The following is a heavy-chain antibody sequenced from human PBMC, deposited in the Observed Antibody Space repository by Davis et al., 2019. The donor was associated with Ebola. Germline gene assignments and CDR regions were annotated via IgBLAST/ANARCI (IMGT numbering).Heavy chain of an antibody. D-gene: IGHD5-18*01. Sequence: AASVKVSCKASGYTFTSYYMHWVRQAPGQGLEWMGIINPTGGTTSYAQKFQGRVTMTRDTSTSTVYVELSSLRSEDTAVYYCASMTYSYGYSSDYWGQGTLVTVSS. CDR2: INPTGGTT. CDR3: ASMTYSYGYSSDY. V-gene: IGHV1-46*01. CDR1: GYTFTSYY. J-gene: IGHJ4*02.